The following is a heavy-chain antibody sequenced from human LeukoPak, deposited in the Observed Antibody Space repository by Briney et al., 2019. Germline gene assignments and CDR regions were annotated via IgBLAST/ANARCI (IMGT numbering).Heavy chain of an antibody. CDR3: ARPLSGYSSSLGY. Sequence: GGSLRLSCAASGFTFSSYGMHWVRQAPGKGLEGVAFIRYDGSNKYYADSVKGRFTISRDNSKNTLYLQMNSLRAEDTAVYYCARPLSGYSSSLGYWGQGTLVTVSS. V-gene: IGHV3-30*02. CDR1: GFTFSSYG. J-gene: IGHJ4*02. CDR2: IRYDGSNK. D-gene: IGHD6-6*01.